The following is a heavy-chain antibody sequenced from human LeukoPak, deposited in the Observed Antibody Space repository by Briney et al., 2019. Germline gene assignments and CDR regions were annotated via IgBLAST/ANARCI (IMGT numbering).Heavy chain of an antibody. V-gene: IGHV1-69*13. CDR1: GGTFSSYA. Sequence: SVKLSCKASGGTFSSYAISWVRQAPGHGLEWIGGIIPIFGTANYAQKFQGRVTITADESTNTAYMELSSLRSEDTAVYYCARGGTGTTGEVWFDPWGQGTLVTVSS. CDR2: IIPIFGTA. D-gene: IGHD1-7*01. J-gene: IGHJ5*02. CDR3: ARGGTGTTGEVWFDP.